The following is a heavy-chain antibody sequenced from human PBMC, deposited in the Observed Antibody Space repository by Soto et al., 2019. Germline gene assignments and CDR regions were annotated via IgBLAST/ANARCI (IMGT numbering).Heavy chain of an antibody. D-gene: IGHD2-2*01. CDR3: AKLSPSRTYYYSGMDV. J-gene: IGHJ6*02. V-gene: IGHV3-23*01. CDR1: GFSFNDFA. CDR2: LNNGGTRT. Sequence: GGSLRLSCAASGFSFNDFAMSWVHQAPGKGLEWVSYLNNGGTRTDYADSVKGRFTISRDDSKNVLYLQMNSLRAEDTAVYYCAKLSPSRTYYYSGMDVWGQGTTVTVSS.